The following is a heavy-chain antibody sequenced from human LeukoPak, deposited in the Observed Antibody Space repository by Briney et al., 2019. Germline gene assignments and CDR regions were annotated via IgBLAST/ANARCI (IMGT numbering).Heavy chain of an antibody. CDR2: ISGSGGST. Sequence: GGSLRLSCAASGFTFSSYAMSWVRQAPGKELEWVSAISGSGGSTYYADSVKGRFTISRDNSKNTLYLQMNSLRAEDTAVYYCAKTEYYDFWSGYYPHFDYWGQGTLVTVSS. CDR3: AKTEYYDFWSGYYPHFDY. D-gene: IGHD3-3*01. CDR1: GFTFSSYA. J-gene: IGHJ4*02. V-gene: IGHV3-23*01.